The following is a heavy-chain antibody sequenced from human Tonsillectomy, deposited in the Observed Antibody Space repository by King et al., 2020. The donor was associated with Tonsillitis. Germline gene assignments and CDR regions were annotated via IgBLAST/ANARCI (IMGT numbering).Heavy chain of an antibody. J-gene: IGHJ4*02. CDR1: GGSISSSDNY. V-gene: IGHV4-39*01. CDR3: ARYVSGSFDY. D-gene: IGHD1-26*01. CDR2: MYYREPI. Sequence: QLQLQESGPGVVKPSETLSLTCTVSGGSISSSDNYWAWIRQPPGKGLEWIGDMYYREPIFYNPSLRSRITISGGTSENRFSLKLSSVTAADTAVYFCARYVSGSFDYWGQGALVTVSS.